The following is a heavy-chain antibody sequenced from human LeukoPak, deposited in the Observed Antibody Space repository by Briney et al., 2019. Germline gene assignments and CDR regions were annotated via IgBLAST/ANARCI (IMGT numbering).Heavy chain of an antibody. CDR2: IYHSGST. V-gene: IGHV4-30-2*01. Sequence: TSETLSLTCAVSGGSISSGGYSWSWIRQPPGKGLEWIGYIYHSGSTYYNPSLKSRVTISVDRSKNQFSLKLSSVTAAETAVYYCAGGMDVWGQGTTVTVSS. CDR3: AGGMDV. J-gene: IGHJ6*02. CDR1: GGSISSGGYS.